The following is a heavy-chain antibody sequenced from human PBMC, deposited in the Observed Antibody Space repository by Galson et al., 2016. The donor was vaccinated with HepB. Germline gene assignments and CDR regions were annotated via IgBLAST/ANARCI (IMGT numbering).Heavy chain of an antibody. J-gene: IGHJ4*02. V-gene: IGHV1-58*01. D-gene: IGHD1-1*01. CDR3: ARDIAWNVDY. CDR2: IVLGSANA. CDR1: GLTFGNHA. Sequence: SVKVSCKASGLTFGNHAVQWVRQARGQRLEWIGWIVLGSANANYAQNLQGRVTVTMDTSATTAYMELRSLTSDDTAVYYCARDIAWNVDYWGQGTLVTVSS.